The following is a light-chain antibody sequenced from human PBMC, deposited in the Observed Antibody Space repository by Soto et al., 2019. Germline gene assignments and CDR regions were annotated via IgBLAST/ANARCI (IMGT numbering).Light chain of an antibody. CDR2: AAS. J-gene: IGKJ4*01. Sequence: DIQLIQSPATLSASVGDRITITCRASENIFKFLAWYQQRSGRAPNLLIYAASDLETWVPSRFSGRGSGTEFNLTIASQQPDDSATYYCQHYNTQSITFGGGTKVDVK. V-gene: IGKV1-5*01. CDR1: ENIFKF. CDR3: QHYNTQSIT.